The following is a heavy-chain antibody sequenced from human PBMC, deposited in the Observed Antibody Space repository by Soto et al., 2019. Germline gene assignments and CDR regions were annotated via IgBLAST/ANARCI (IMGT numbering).Heavy chain of an antibody. D-gene: IGHD6-19*01. CDR2: ISWNSGSV. CDR1: GFTFDDYA. J-gene: IGHJ4*02. Sequence: QAGGSLRLSCVSSGFTFDDYAMHWVRQAPGPGLEWVSGISWNSGSVGYADSVKGRFTISRDNAKNSLYLQMNSLRAEDTAFYYCAKHIAEQWMADYYFDYWGQATLVTVSS. CDR3: AKHIAEQWMADYYFDY. V-gene: IGHV3-9*01.